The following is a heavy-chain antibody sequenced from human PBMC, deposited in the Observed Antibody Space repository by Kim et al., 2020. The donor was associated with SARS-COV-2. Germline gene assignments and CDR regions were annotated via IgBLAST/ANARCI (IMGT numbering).Heavy chain of an antibody. D-gene: IGHD5-18*01. J-gene: IGHJ6*01. CDR2: ISGSGGST. CDR1: GFTFSNYA. CDR3: AKTYVDTAMLPFYYGMDV. V-gene: IGHV3-23*01. Sequence: GGSLGLSCAASGFTFSNYAMSWVRQVPEKGLEWVSGISGSGGSTYYADSVKGRFTISRDNSKNTLFLQINSLRGEDTATYYCAKTYVDTAMLPFYYGMDV.